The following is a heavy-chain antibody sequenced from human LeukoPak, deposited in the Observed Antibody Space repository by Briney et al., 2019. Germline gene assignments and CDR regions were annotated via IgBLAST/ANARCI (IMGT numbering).Heavy chain of an antibody. V-gene: IGHV1-69*13. J-gene: IGHJ4*02. CDR2: IIPIFGTA. Sequence: SVKVSCKASGGTFSSYAISWVRQAPGQGLEWMGGIIPIFGTANYAQKFQGRVTITADESTSTAYMELSSLRSEDTAVYYCARARLPPYSGSYSGEDFDYWGQGTLVTVSS. D-gene: IGHD1-26*01. CDR1: GGTFSSYA. CDR3: ARARLPPYSGSYSGEDFDY.